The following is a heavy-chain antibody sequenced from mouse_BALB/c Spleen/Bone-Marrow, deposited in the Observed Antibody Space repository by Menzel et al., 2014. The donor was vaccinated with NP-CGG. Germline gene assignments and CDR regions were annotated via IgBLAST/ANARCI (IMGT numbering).Heavy chain of an antibody. CDR1: GYTFTSYY. CDR2: INPSNGGT. D-gene: IGHD1-2*01. Sequence: VQRVESGAELVKPGTSVKLSCKASGYTFTSYYIYWVKQRPGQGLKWIGEINPSNGGTNFNEKLKSKATLTADKSSSTAYMQLSSLTSEDSAVYYCTRLSLLRGYFDYWGQGTTLTVSS. J-gene: IGHJ2*01. V-gene: IGHV1S81*02. CDR3: TRLSLLRGYFDY.